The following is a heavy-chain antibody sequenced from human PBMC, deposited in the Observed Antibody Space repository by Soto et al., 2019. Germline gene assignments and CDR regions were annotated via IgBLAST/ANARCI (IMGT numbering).Heavy chain of an antibody. CDR2: INHSGST. Sequence: NPSETLSLTCAVYGGSFSGYYWTWIRQPPGTGLEWIGEINHSGSTNYNPSLKSRVTISVDTSKNQFSLKLTSVTAADTAVYYCARDKITGLFDYWGQGPLVTVS. CDR1: GGSFSGYY. J-gene: IGHJ4*02. D-gene: IGHD2-8*02. CDR3: ARDKITGLFDY. V-gene: IGHV4-34*01.